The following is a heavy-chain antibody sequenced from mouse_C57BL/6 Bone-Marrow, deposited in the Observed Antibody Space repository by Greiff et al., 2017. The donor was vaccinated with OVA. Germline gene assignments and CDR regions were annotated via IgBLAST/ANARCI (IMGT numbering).Heavy chain of an antibody. CDR1: GYTFTDHT. D-gene: IGHD2-3*01. J-gene: IGHJ3*01. CDR3: AREEEYDGYYETAWFAY. CDR2: IYPRDGST. Sequence: LQESDAELVKPGASVKISCKVSGYTFTDHTIHWMKQRPEQGLEWIGYIYPRDGSTKYNEQFKGKATLTADKSSITSYMQLNSLTSEDSAVYFCAREEEYDGYYETAWFAYWGQGTLVTVSA. V-gene: IGHV1-78*01.